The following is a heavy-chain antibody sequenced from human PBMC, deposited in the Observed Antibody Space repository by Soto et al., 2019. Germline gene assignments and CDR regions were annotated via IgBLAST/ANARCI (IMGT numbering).Heavy chain of an antibody. Sequence: SETLSLTCTVSGGSISSGDYYWSWIRQPPGNGLEWIGYIYYSGSTYYNPSLKSRVTISVDTSKNQFSLKLSSVTAADTAVYYCARADLVLRYFDWLGQGTLVTVSS. CDR3: ARADLVLRYFDW. CDR1: GGSISSGDYY. CDR2: IYYSGST. V-gene: IGHV4-30-4*01. J-gene: IGHJ4*02. D-gene: IGHD3-9*01.